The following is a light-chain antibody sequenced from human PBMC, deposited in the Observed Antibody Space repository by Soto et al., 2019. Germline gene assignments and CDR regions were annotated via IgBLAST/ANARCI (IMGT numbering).Light chain of an antibody. J-gene: IGKJ1*01. CDR2: KAS. Sequence: DIQMTQSPSTLSGSVGDRVTITCRASQTISSWLAWYQQKPGKAPKLLIYKASTLKSGVPSRFSGSGSGTEFTLTISSLQPDDFATYYCQHDTSYSEAFGQGTKVEL. CDR3: QHDTSYSEA. CDR1: QTISSW. V-gene: IGKV1-5*03.